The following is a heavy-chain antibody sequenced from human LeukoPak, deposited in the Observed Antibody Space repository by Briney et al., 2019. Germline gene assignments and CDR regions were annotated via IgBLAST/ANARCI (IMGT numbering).Heavy chain of an antibody. J-gene: IGHJ5*02. CDR1: GVTLSVDG. Sequence: PGGTLRLSRAASGVTLSVDGMNGVSDAPGRGGERGSDICSSGNIIYYTDSVKGRFTISRDTAKNSLYLQMNSLRAEDTAVFYCANAPRRVGYCSSTTCLNWCDPWAQGTRVPVSS. CDR2: ICSSGNII. D-gene: IGHD2-2*01. CDR3: ANAPRRVGYCSSTTCLNWCDP. V-gene: IGHV3-48*03.